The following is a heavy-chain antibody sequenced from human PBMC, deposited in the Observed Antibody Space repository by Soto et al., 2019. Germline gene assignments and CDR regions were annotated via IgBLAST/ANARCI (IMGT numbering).Heavy chain of an antibody. J-gene: IGHJ6*02. CDR2: IYYNGNT. V-gene: IGHV4-39*01. D-gene: IGHD1-7*01. CDR3: ARQTGTTNKYYGMDV. Sequence: SEGVSLTCTFRRGSISSTSSYYCGLINQPAGKGLGWIGSIYYNGNTYYNPSLKSRVPISVDTDKNQFSLKLSSVTAADTAVYYCARQTGTTNKYYGMDVWGQGTTVTRLL. CDR1: RGSISSTSSYY.